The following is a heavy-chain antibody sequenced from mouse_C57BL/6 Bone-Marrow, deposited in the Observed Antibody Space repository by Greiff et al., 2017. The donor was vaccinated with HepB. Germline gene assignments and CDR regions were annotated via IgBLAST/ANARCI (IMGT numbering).Heavy chain of an antibody. CDR1: GYSFTDYN. Sequence: EVKLQESGPELVKPGASVKISCKASGYSFTDYNMNWVKQSNGKSLEWIGVVNPNYGTTSYNQKFKGKATLTVDQSSSTAYMQLNSLTSEDSAVYYCARGEDYGYDGFDYWGQGTTLTVSS. D-gene: IGHD2-2*01. CDR2: VNPNYGTT. CDR3: ARGEDYGYDGFDY. V-gene: IGHV1-39*01. J-gene: IGHJ2*01.